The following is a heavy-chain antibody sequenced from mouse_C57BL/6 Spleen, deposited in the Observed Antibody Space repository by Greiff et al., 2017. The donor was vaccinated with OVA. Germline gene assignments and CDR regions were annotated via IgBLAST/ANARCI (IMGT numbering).Heavy chain of an antibody. V-gene: IGHV7-3*01. CDR2: IRNKANGYTT. J-gene: IGHJ2*01. CDR1: GFTFTDYY. Sequence: EVHLVESGGGLVQPGGSLSLSCAASGFTFTDYYMSWVRQPPGKALEWLGFIRNKANGYTTEYSASVKGRFTISRDNSQSILYLQMNALRAEDSATYYCARYPGLGFDYWGQGTTLTVSS. D-gene: IGHD3-1*01. CDR3: ARYPGLGFDY.